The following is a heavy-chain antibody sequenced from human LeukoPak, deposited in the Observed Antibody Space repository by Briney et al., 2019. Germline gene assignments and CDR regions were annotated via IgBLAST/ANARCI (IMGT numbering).Heavy chain of an antibody. J-gene: IGHJ4*02. CDR3: ARDRLDYYYGSSFLDY. CDR2: ISAYNGNT. CDR1: GYTFTSYG. D-gene: IGHD3-10*01. Sequence: ASVKVSCKASGYTFTSYGISWMRQAPGQGLEWMGWISAYNGNTNYAQKLQGRVTMTTDTSTSTAYMELRSLRSDDTAVYYSARDRLDYYYGSSFLDYWGQGTLVTVSS. V-gene: IGHV1-18*01.